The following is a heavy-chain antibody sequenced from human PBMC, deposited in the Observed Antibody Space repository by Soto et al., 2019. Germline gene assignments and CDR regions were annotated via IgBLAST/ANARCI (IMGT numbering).Heavy chain of an antibody. D-gene: IGHD3-22*01. V-gene: IGHV1-69*13. CDR2: IIPIFGTA. CDR3: ARKLGGYDSSVKYYYGRDV. CDR1: GGTFSSYA. Sequence: GASVKVSCKASGGTFSSYAISWVRQAPGQGLEWMGGIIPIFGTANYAQKVQGRVTITADESTSTAYMELSSLRSEDTAVYYCARKLGGYDSSVKYYYGRDVWGRGTTVTVSS. J-gene: IGHJ6*02.